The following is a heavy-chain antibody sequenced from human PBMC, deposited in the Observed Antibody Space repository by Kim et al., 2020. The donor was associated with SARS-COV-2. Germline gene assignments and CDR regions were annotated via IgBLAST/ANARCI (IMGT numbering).Heavy chain of an antibody. J-gene: IGHJ4*02. V-gene: IGHV3-30-3*01. D-gene: IGHD6-19*01. CDR2: ISYDGSNK. Sequence: GGSLRLSCAASGFTFSSYAMHWVRQAPGKGLEWVAVISYDGSNKYYADSVKGRFTISRDNSKNTLYLQMNSLRAEDTAVYYCYSLIGVAGTGFDYWGQGTLVTVSS. CDR3: YSLIGVAGTGFDY. CDR1: GFTFSSYA.